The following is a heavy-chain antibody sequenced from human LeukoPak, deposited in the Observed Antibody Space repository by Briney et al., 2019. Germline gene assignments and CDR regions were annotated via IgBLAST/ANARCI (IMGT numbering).Heavy chain of an antibody. D-gene: IGHD2-2*01. CDR3: ARVPGSTSCYPGGCFRVYYYYMDV. J-gene: IGHJ6*03. Sequence: SVKVSCKASGGTFSSYAISWVRQAPGQGLEWTGRIIPIFGTANYAQKFQGSVKITTDESTSTAYMELSSLRSEDTAVYYCARVPGSTSCYPGGCFRVYYYYMDVWGKGTTVTVSS. CDR2: IIPIFGTA. CDR1: GGTFSSYA. V-gene: IGHV1-69*05.